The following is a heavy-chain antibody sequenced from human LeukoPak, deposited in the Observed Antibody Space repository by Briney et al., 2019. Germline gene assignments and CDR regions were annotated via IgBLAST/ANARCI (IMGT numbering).Heavy chain of an antibody. V-gene: IGHV3-30*18. CDR1: GFTFSSYG. CDR2: ISYDGSNK. CDR3: AKDGVSDIVSHYFDY. J-gene: IGHJ4*02. Sequence: PGRSLRLSCAASGFTFSSYGMHWVRQAPGKGLEWVAVISYDGSNKYYADSVKGRFTISRDNSKNTLYLQMNSLRAEDTAVYYCAKDGVSDIVSHYFDYWGQGTLVTVSS. D-gene: IGHD5/OR15-5a*01.